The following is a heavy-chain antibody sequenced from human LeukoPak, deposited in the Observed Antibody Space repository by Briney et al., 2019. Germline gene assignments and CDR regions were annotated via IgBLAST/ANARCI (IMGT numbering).Heavy chain of an antibody. J-gene: IGHJ4*02. CDR3: ARSLYGSGSYHEFDY. CDR2: IIPIFGTA. Sequence: GAPVKVSCKASGGTFSSYAISWVRQAPGQGLEWMGGIIPIFGTANYAQKFQGRVTITADESTSTAYMELSSLRSEDTAVYYCARSLYGSGSYHEFDYWGQGTLVTVSS. CDR1: GGTFSSYA. V-gene: IGHV1-69*13. D-gene: IGHD3-10*01.